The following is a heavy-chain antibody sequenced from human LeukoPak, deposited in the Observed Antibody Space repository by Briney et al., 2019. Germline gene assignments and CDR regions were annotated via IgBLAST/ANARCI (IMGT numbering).Heavy chain of an antibody. CDR2: IYYSGST. D-gene: IGHD3-10*01. V-gene: IGHV4-30-4*01. CDR3: ARYGVNYYGSGDAFDI. J-gene: IGHJ3*02. Sequence: SETLSLTCTVSGGSISSGDYYWSWIRQPPGKGLEWIGYIYYSGSTYYNPSLMSRVTISVDTSKNQFSLKLSSVTAADTAVYYCARYGVNYYGSGDAFDIWGQGTMVTVSS. CDR1: GGSISSGDYY.